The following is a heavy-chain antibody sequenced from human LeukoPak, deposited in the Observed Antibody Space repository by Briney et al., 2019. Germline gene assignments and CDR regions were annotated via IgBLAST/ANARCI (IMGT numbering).Heavy chain of an antibody. D-gene: IGHD3-10*01. CDR3: ARFGDHYHWYFDL. CDR2: IYSGEST. J-gene: IGHJ2*01. Sequence: QPGGSLTLSCAASGFTVSTKYMSWVRQAPGKGLEWVSIIYSGESTYYAESVKGRFIVSRDNSKNTLYLQMNSLRVDDTAVYSCARFGDHYHWYFDLWGLFSLV. V-gene: IGHV3-53*01. CDR1: GFTVSTKY.